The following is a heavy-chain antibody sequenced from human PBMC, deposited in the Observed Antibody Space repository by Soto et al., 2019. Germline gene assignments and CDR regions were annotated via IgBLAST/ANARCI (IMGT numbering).Heavy chain of an antibody. D-gene: IGHD2-15*01. CDR1: GGTFSSYA. Sequence: QVQLVQSGAEVKKPGSSVKVSCKASGGTFSSYAISWVRQAPGQGLEWMGGIIPIFGTANYAQKFQGRVTITADESTSTAYMELSSRRSEDTAVYYCARGSRYCSGGSCYSADYYGMDVWGQGTTVTVSS. V-gene: IGHV1-69*01. J-gene: IGHJ6*02. CDR3: ARGSRYCSGGSCYSADYYGMDV. CDR2: IIPIFGTA.